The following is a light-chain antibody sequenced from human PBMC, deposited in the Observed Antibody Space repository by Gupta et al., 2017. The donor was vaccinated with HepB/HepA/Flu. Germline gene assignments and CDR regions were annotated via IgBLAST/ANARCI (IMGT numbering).Light chain of an antibody. Sequence: EIVLTQSPITLSLSPGERATLSCRASQSVRGSSIAWYQQKPGQAPRPLIYDVSSRAAGIPDRFSGSGSGTDFTLTITRLEPEDFAVYYCQQYGSSPRTFGQGTKVEIK. CDR2: DVS. CDR1: QSVRGSS. CDR3: QQYGSSPRT. J-gene: IGKJ1*01. V-gene: IGKV3-20*01.